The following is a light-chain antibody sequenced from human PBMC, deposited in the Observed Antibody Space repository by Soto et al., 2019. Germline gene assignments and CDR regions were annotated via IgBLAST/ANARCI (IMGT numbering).Light chain of an antibody. J-gene: IGKJ1*01. CDR3: QQYSSSSWT. Sequence: EIVLTQSPGSLSLSPGERTTLSCRASQSISSSYLAWYQQKPGQPPRLLVYGASSRATGIPDRFSGSGSVTDFTLTISRLEPEDFALYYCQQYSSSSWTLGQGTKVEIK. V-gene: IGKV3-20*01. CDR2: GAS. CDR1: QSISSSY.